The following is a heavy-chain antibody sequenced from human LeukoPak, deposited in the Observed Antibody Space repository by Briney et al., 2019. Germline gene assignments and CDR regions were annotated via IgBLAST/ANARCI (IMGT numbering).Heavy chain of an antibody. CDR1: GGSISGTSL. Sequence: SETLSLTCAVSGGSISGTSLWIWVRQTPGKGLEWIGEVYPSGSTNYNPSLKSRVTISVDTSKNQFSLKLSSVTAADTAVYYCARVRGSGSPADYWGQGTLVTVSS. V-gene: IGHV4-4*02. CDR3: ARVRGSGSPADY. CDR2: VYPSGST. D-gene: IGHD3-10*01. J-gene: IGHJ4*02.